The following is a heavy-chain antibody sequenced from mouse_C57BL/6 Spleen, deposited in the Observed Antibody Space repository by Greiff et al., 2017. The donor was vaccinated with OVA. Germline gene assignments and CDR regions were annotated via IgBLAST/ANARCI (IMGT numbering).Heavy chain of an antibody. J-gene: IGHJ3*01. CDR2: IDPSDSET. CDR1: GYTFTSYW. D-gene: IGHD1-1*01. CDR3: ARWGWTTGLAY. Sequence: VQLQQPGAELVRPGSSVKLSCKASGYTFTSYWMPWVKQRPIQGLERIGNIDPSDSETHYNQKFKDKATLTVDKSSSTAYMQLSSLTSEESAVDCGARWGWTTGLAYWGQGTLVTVSA. V-gene: IGHV1-52*01.